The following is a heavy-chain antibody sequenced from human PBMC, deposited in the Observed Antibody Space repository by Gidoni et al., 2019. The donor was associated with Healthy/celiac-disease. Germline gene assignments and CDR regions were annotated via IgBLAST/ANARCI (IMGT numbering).Heavy chain of an antibody. CDR2: IYPGDSDT. D-gene: IGHD1-1*01. Sequence: EVQLVQSGAEVKKPGESLKISCKGSGYSFTSYWIGWVRQMPGKGLEWVGIIYPGDSDTSYNPSFQGQVTISADKSISTAYLQWSSLKASDTAMYYCARLDDSPDREYYFDYWGQGTLVTVSS. V-gene: IGHV5-51*01. CDR1: GYSFTSYW. J-gene: IGHJ4*02. CDR3: ARLDDSPDREYYFDY.